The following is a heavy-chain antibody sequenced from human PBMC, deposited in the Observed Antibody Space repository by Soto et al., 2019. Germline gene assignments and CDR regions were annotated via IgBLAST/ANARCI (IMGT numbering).Heavy chain of an antibody. D-gene: IGHD3-10*01. J-gene: IGHJ4*02. CDR2: ILPKFGTA. V-gene: IGHV1-69*06. Sequence: QVQLVQSGAEVRMPGSSVKVSCRASGGSSNNNANSWVRQAPGQGLEWMGGILPKFGTANYAQKFRGRFTISSGKSTISIYVELKRLRSEETAFNSCATLQGSGTYYDDEDWGLGTQVTVSS. CDR1: GGSSNNNA. CDR3: ATLQGSGTYYDDED.